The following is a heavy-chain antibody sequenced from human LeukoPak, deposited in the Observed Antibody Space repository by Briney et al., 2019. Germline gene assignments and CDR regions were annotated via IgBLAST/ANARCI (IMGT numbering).Heavy chain of an antibody. CDR2: ISSVGGTI. J-gene: IGHJ3*01. Sequence: PGGSLRLSCAASGFTFITYSMNWVRQAPGKGLGWVSYISSVGGTIYYADSVKGRFTISRDNAKSSLYLQMNSLRDEDTAVFYCARSVRGKTFDAFDVWGQGTMVTVSS. D-gene: IGHD3-10*01. CDR3: ARSVRGKTFDAFDV. CDR1: GFTFITYS. V-gene: IGHV3-48*02.